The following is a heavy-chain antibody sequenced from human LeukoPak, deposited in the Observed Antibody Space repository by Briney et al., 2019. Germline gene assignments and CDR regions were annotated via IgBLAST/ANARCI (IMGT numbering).Heavy chain of an antibody. J-gene: IGHJ5*02. CDR1: GYTFTSYG. D-gene: IGHD2-2*02. Sequence: GASVKVSCKASGYTFTSYGISWVRQAPGQGLEWMGWISAYNGNTNYAQKLQGRVTMTTDTSTSTAYMELRSLRSDDTAVHYRAREPLLYCSSTSCYRGQYNWFDPWGQGTLVTVSS. V-gene: IGHV1-18*01. CDR2: ISAYNGNT. CDR3: AREPLLYCSSTSCYRGQYNWFDP.